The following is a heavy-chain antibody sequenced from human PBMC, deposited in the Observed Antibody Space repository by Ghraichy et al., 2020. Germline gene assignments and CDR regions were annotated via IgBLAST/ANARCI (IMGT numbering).Heavy chain of an antibody. CDR2: ISSSGSTI. J-gene: IGHJ6*03. Sequence: GGSLRLSCAASGFTFSDYYMSWIRQAPGKGLEWVSYISSSGSTIYYADSVKGRFTISRDNAKNSLYLQMNSLRAEDTAVYYCARDGYDTMIPYYYYYYMDVWGKGTTVTVSS. CDR3: ARDGYDTMIPYYYYYYMDV. CDR1: GFTFSDYY. V-gene: IGHV3-11*04. D-gene: IGHD3-22*01.